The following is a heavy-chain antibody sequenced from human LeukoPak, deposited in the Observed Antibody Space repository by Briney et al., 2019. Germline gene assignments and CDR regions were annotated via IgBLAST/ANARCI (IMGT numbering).Heavy chain of an antibody. V-gene: IGHV3-7*04. CDR3: ARGDNSGFDI. CDR2: IKQGESER. CDR1: GFTFRSYR. J-gene: IGHJ3*02. D-gene: IGHD3-22*01. Sequence: GGSLGLSCAASGFTFRSYRMNWVRQAPGKGLEWVASIKQGESERYYVDSVNGRFTISRDNAKNSLYLQMNSLRAEDTAVYYCARGDNSGFDIWGQGTMVTVCS.